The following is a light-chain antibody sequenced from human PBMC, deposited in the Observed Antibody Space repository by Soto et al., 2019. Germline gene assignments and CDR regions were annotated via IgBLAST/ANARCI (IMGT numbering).Light chain of an antibody. V-gene: IGKV3-20*01. Sequence: IVVTHSPATLSVTPGERATLSCRASQSVRTNLAWYQQKPGQAPRLLIYGASTRETGTPDRVSGSGAGTECTLTISRLEPEDVAVDDCQQYGCSTQTFCQGTKVDIK. CDR1: QSVRTN. CDR3: QQYGCSTQT. J-gene: IGKJ1*01. CDR2: GAS.